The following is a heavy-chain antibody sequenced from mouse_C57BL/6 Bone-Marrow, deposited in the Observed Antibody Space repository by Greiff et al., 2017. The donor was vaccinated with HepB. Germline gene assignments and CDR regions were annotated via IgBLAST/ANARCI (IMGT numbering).Heavy chain of an antibody. J-gene: IGHJ4*01. D-gene: IGHD1-1*01. Sequence: VQLQQSGPELVKPGASVKISCKASGYTFTDYYMNWVMQSHGKSLAWIGDINPNNGGTSYNQKFKGKATLTGDKSSSTAYMELCSLTSEDSAVYYCAPYYYGSSYYAMDYWGQGTSVTVSS. CDR1: GYTFTDYY. CDR3: APYYYGSSYYAMDY. V-gene: IGHV1-26*01. CDR2: INPNNGGT.